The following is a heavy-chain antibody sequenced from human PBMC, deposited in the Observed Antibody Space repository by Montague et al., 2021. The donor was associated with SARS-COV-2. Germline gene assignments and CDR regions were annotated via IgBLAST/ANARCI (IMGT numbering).Heavy chain of an antibody. D-gene: IGHD6-13*01. CDR1: GGSFSAYY. CDR2: IYYSGST. V-gene: IGHV4-34*01. Sequence: SETRSLTCAVYGGSFSAYYWGWIRQPPGKGLEWIGSIYYSGSTYYNPSLKSRVTISVDTSKNQFSLKLSSVTAADTAVYYCARVGRQQLVRLSGMDVWGQGTTVTVSS. CDR3: ARVGRQQLVRLSGMDV. J-gene: IGHJ6*02.